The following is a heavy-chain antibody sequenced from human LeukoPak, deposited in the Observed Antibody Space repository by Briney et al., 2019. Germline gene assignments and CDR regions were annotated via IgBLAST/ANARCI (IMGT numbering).Heavy chain of an antibody. CDR3: ARERGRGRDSPWFDY. J-gene: IGHJ5*01. CDR1: GFIVSGDF. V-gene: IGHV3-53*01. CDR2: IYSDGST. D-gene: IGHD1-26*01. Sequence: GGSLRLSCTASGFIVSGDFMSWVRQAPGKGLEWVSVIYSDGSTYYADSVEGRFTISRDNSKNTLDLQMTGLRAEDTAVYYCARERGRGRDSPWFDYWGQGTLVTVSS.